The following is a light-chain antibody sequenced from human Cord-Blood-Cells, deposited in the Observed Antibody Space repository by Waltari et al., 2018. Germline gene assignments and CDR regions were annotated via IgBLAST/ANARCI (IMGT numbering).Light chain of an antibody. V-gene: IGKV3-11*01. Sequence: EIVLTQSPATLSLSPGERATLSCRASRSVSSYLAWYQQKPGQAPRHLIYDASNRATGIPARFSGSGSGTDYTLTISSLEPEDFAVYYCQQRSNWPPWTFGQGTKVEIK. J-gene: IGKJ1*01. CDR1: RSVSSY. CDR3: QQRSNWPPWT. CDR2: DAS.